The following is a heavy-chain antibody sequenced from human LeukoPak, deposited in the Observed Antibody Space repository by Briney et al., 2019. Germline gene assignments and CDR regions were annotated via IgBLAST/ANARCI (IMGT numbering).Heavy chain of an antibody. V-gene: IGHV3-23*01. Sequence: QPGGSLRLSCAASGFTFSSYAMSWVRQAPGKGLEWVSAISGSGGGTFYADSVKGRFTFSRDISKNTLYLQMNSLRAEDSAIYYCAKLSGSLVHLNYFDSWGQGTLVTVSS. CDR3: AKLSGSLVHLNYFDS. CDR1: GFTFSSYA. D-gene: IGHD1-26*01. CDR2: ISGSGGGT. J-gene: IGHJ4*02.